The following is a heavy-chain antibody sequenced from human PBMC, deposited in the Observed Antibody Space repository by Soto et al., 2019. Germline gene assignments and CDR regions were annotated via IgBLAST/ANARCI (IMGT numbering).Heavy chain of an antibody. CDR1: GFTFSSYG. J-gene: IGHJ6*03. Sequence: GGSLRLSCAASGFTFSSYGMHWVRQAPGKGLEWVAVIWYDGSNKYYADSVKGRFTISRDNSKNTLYLQMNSLRAEDTAVYYCARVGASLPPYYYYYYMDVWGKGTTVTVSS. CDR3: ARVGASLPPYYYYYYMDV. CDR2: IWYDGSNK. V-gene: IGHV3-33*01. D-gene: IGHD1-26*01.